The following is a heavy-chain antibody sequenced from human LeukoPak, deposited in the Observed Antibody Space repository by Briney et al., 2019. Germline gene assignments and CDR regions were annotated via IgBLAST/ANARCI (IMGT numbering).Heavy chain of an antibody. CDR1: GFTFSSYA. CDR3: AKDVGSSGWYFKGYFDY. Sequence: GGSLKLSCAASGFTFSSYAMSWVRQAPGKGLEWVSAISGSGGSTYYADSVKGRFTISRDNSKNTLYLQMNSLRAEDTAVYYCAKDVGSSGWYFKGYFDYWGKGTLVTVSS. V-gene: IGHV3-23*01. J-gene: IGHJ4*02. CDR2: ISGSGGST. D-gene: IGHD6-19*01.